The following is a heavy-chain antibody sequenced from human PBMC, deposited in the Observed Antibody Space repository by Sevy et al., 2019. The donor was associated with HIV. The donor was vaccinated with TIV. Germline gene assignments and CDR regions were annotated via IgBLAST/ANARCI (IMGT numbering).Heavy chain of an antibody. V-gene: IGHV4-61*01. CDR1: GASVSAANDY. J-gene: IGHJ6*02. Sequence: SETLSLTCSVSGASVSAANDYWSWIRQPPGKGLEWIGNVYYFGSTNYNPSLKSRVTISLDTSKKQFSLKPSSVTAAETAVYSCAKDQYYDIGTGLYAMDVWGQGTTVTVSS. CDR2: VYYFGST. CDR3: AKDQYYDIGTGLYAMDV. D-gene: IGHD3-9*01.